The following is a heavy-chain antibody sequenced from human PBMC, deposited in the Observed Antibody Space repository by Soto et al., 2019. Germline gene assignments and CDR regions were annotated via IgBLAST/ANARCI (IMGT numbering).Heavy chain of an antibody. CDR3: ARDRYSSSTLFDY. D-gene: IGHD6-6*01. J-gene: IGHJ4*02. V-gene: IGHV3-30-3*01. CDR2: ISDDGDNK. CDR1: GFTLTNYA. Sequence: QVQLVESGGGVVQPGRSLRLSCAASGFTLTNYAMHWVRQAPGKGLEWLAVISDDGDNKHYADSVKGRFTISRDNSNKTLYLQMNSPRPEDTAVYYCARDRYSSSTLFDYWGQGTLVTVSS.